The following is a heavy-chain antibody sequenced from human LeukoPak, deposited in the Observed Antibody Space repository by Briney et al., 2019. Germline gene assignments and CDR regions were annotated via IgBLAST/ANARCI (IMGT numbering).Heavy chain of an antibody. V-gene: IGHV3-74*01. J-gene: IGHJ4*02. Sequence: VGTLRLSRAASVVTFSSYEMNWVRQAPGKGVWWVSLINSDGSSTIYADSVKGRFTISRDNAKNTLHFQLNSLIPEDTAVYYCARNGYYFDYWGQGTLVTVPS. CDR3: ARNGYYFDY. CDR1: VVTFSSYE. D-gene: IGHD1-1*01. CDR2: INSDGSST.